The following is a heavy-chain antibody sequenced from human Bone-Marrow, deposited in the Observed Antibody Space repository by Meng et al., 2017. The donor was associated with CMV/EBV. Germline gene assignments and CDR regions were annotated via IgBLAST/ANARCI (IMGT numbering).Heavy chain of an antibody. Sequence: ASVKVSCKASGYTFTSYYMHWVRQAPGQGLEWMGIINPSGGSTSYAQKFQGRVTMTRDTSTSTAYMELSSLRSDDTAVYYCARDLLQWLDPAYYYYGLDVWGQGTTVTVSS. D-gene: IGHD6-19*01. CDR1: GYTFTSYY. CDR2: INPSGGST. V-gene: IGHV1-46*01. CDR3: ARDLLQWLDPAYYYYGLDV. J-gene: IGHJ6*02.